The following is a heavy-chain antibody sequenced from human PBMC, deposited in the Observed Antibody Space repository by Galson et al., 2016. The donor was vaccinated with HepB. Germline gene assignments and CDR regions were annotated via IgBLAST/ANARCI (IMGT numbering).Heavy chain of an antibody. J-gene: IGHJ4*02. D-gene: IGHD2-21*02. V-gene: IGHV3-30*03. Sequence: SLRLSCAGSGAALGSTGMHWVRQAPGQGLEWVAGISKDGSEKHYGDFVQGRFSISRDKSRTAMFLQMNRLSPADTAVYYCALDWGGDLIYSPLDYWGQGVLVAV. CDR3: ALDWGGDLIYSPLDY. CDR2: ISKDGSEK. CDR1: GAALGSTG.